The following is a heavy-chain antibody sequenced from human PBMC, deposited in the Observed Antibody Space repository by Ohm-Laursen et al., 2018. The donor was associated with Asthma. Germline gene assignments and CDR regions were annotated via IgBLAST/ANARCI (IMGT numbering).Heavy chain of an antibody. CDR3: CRSVYFRGRGSGYLDL. CDR1: GGSISSGGYS. D-gene: IGHD1-26*01. V-gene: IGHV4-30-2*05. J-gene: IGHJ2*01. CDR2: IYHSGST. Sequence: SETLSLTCAVSGGSISSGGYSWSWIRQPPGKGLEWIGYIYHSGSTYYNPSLKSRVTISIDTSKNQFSLHLTSVTAADTAVYFCCRSVYFRGRGSGYLDLWGRGTLVTVSS.